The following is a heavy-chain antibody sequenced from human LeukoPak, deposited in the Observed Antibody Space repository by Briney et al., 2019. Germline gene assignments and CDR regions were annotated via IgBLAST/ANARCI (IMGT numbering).Heavy chain of an antibody. D-gene: IGHD2-8*01. CDR2: MNPNSGNT. J-gene: IGHJ6*02. CDR3: TRGQRDGVCSY. Sequence: EASVKVSCKASGYTFTSYDINWVRQATGQGLEWMGWMNPNSGNTGYAQKFQGRVTITRNTSISTAYMELSSLRSEDTAVYYCTRGQRDGVCSYWGQGTTVTVSS. V-gene: IGHV1-8*03. CDR1: GYTFTSYD.